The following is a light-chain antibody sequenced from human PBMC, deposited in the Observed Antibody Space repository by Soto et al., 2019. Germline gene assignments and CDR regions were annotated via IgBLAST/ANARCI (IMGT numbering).Light chain of an antibody. J-gene: IGLJ3*02. V-gene: IGLV2-23*02. Sequence: QSALTQPASVSGSPGQSITISCTGTSSDVGSYNLVSWYLQHPDKAPKLIIYEVSKWPSGVSSRFSASKSGNTASLTISGLQSEDEADYYCCTYAGSSTWVFGGGTKVTVL. CDR2: EVS. CDR3: CTYAGSSTWV. CDR1: SSDVGSYNL.